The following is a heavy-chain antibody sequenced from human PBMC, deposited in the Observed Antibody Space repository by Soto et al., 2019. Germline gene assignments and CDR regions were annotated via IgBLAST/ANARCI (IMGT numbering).Heavy chain of an antibody. J-gene: IGHJ4*02. CDR3: ARGYCSGGSCYSDY. Sequence: ASVEVSCRASGYTFTSYAMHWVRQAPGQRLEWMGWINAGNGNTKYSQKFQGRVTITRDTSASTAYMELSSLRSEDTAVYYCARGYCSGGSCYSDYWGQGTLVTVSS. CDR1: GYTFTSYA. CDR2: INAGNGNT. V-gene: IGHV1-3*01. D-gene: IGHD2-15*01.